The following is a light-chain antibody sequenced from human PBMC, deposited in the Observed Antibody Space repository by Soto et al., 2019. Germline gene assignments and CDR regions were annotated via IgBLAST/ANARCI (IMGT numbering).Light chain of an antibody. J-gene: IGKJ4*01. Sequence: ETVLTQSPATLSLSPGERATLSCRASRSVGRSLAWYQQKPGQAPRLLIYDASNRATGIPARFSGSGSGTDCTLTISSLEPEDFAIYYGQQRSNWHLTFGGGTTVEIK. CDR3: QQRSNWHLT. V-gene: IGKV3-11*01. CDR1: RSVGRS. CDR2: DAS.